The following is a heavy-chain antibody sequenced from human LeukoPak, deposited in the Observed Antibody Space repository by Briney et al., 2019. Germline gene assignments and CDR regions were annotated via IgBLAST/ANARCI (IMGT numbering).Heavy chain of an antibody. CDR1: GLTFISYD. J-gene: IGHJ6*04. V-gene: IGHV3-23*01. Sequence: GGSLRLSCAASGLTFISYDMSGVRQAPGKGLEWVSDMNGRGGSTYYADSVKGRFTISRDNSKNTLYLQMNSLRAEDTAVYYCAKFTAVAGGYYYYGMDVWGKGTTVTVSS. CDR3: AKFTAVAGGYYYYGMDV. D-gene: IGHD6-19*01. CDR2: MNGRGGST.